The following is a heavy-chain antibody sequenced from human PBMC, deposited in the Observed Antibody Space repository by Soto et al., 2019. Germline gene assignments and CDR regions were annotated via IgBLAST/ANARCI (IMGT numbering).Heavy chain of an antibody. CDR3: ARDPLNSLSGLYP. CDR2: LNPSNGNS. V-gene: IGHV1-3*01. J-gene: IGHJ5*02. Sequence: QVQLVQSGAEVKKPGASVKVSCKASGYTFSTYAIDWVRQAPGQGLEWMGWLNPSNGNSRYSKKFQGRVTMTRDTSASTAYMELRNLTSEDTAVYYCARDPLNSLSGLYPWGQGALVTVSS. CDR1: GYTFSTYA. D-gene: IGHD3-10*01.